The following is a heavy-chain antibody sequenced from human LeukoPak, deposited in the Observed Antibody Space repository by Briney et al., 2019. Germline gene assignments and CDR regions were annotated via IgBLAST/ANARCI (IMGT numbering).Heavy chain of an antibody. CDR3: ARGDAHGFDF. CDR2: IKSDGSST. D-gene: IGHD2-2*01. CDR1: GFTFSSYW. Sequence: SGGSLRLSCAASGFTFSSYWMHWVRQAPGKGRVGVARIKSDGSSTGYADSVKGRFTNSRDNAKNTLYLQMNSLRDEDTAVYYCARGDAHGFDFWGQGTMVTVSS. V-gene: IGHV3-74*01. J-gene: IGHJ3*01.